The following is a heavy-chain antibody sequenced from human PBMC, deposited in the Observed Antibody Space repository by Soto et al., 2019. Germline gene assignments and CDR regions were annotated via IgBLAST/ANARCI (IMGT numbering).Heavy chain of an antibody. V-gene: IGHV4-31*03. CDR3: ARDTYDILTGTRRGFDP. J-gene: IGHJ5*02. CDR2: IYYSGST. CDR1: GGSISSGGYY. Sequence: SETLSLTCTVSGGSISSGGYYWSWIRQHPGKGLEWIGYIYYSGSTYYNPSLKSRVTISVDTSKNQFSLKLSSVTAADTAVYYCARDTYDILTGTRRGFDPWGQGTLVTVSS. D-gene: IGHD3-9*01.